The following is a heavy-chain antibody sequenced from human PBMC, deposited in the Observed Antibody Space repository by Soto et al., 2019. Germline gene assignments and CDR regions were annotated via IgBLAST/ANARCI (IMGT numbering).Heavy chain of an antibody. CDR1: GFTFSSYA. Sequence: PGGSLRLSCAASGFTFSSYAMSWVRQAPGKGLEWVSAISGSGGSTYYADSVKGRFTISRDNSKNTLYLQMNSLRAEDTAVYYCAKVRGRSSSWYYFDYWGQGPMVTVYS. J-gene: IGHJ4*02. V-gene: IGHV3-23*01. D-gene: IGHD6-13*01. CDR3: AKVRGRSSSWYYFDY. CDR2: ISGSGGST.